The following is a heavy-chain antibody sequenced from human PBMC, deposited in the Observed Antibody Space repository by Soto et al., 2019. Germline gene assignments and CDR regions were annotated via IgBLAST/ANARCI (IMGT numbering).Heavy chain of an antibody. V-gene: IGHV4-31*03. CDR1: GGAIKRGGYF. Sequence: ASETLSLTRTVSGGAIKRGGYFRGWVRQPPGKGLEWIGLVSYSGNRYYNPSLESRVMISLDTSTNQFSLKLSSVTAADTAVYYCARAPRGNYGYPSYFDYWGQGTLVTVSS. J-gene: IGHJ4*02. D-gene: IGHD3-10*01. CDR2: VSYSGNR. CDR3: ARAPRGNYGYPSYFDY.